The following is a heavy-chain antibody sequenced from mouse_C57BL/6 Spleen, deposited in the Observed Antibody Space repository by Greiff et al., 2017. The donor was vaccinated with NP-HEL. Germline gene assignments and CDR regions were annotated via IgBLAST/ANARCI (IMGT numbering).Heavy chain of an antibody. J-gene: IGHJ2*01. D-gene: IGHD2-3*01. Sequence: QVQLKQPGAELVRPGSSVKLSCKASGYTFTSYWMHWVKQRPIQGLEWIGNIDPSDSETHYNQKFKDKATLTVDKSSSTAYMQLSSLTSEDSAVYYCARAGYYLYYFDYWGQGTTLTVSS. CDR2: IDPSDSET. CDR1: GYTFTSYW. V-gene: IGHV1-52*01. CDR3: ARAGYYLYYFDY.